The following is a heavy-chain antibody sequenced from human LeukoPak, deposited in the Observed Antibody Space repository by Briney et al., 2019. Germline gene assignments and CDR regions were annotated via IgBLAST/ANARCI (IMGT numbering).Heavy chain of an antibody. D-gene: IGHD3-22*01. V-gene: IGHV3-23*01. CDR1: GFTFNTYG. CDR2: ISGSATGYMT. CDR3: ARLSDSLRCFGFDL. J-gene: IGHJ3*01. Sequence: GGSLRLSCAASGFTFNTYGMSWVRHSPGKGLEWVSAISGSATGYMTNYADSVKGRFTISRDNDKNTLYLQMSSLRAEDTAVYYCARLSDSLRCFGFDLWGQGTTVTVSS.